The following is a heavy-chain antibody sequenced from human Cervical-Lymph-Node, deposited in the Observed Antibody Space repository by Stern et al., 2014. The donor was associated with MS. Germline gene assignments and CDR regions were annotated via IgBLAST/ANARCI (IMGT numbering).Heavy chain of an antibody. D-gene: IGHD3-9*01. Sequence: QVQLQQSGAEVKKPGASVKVSCKASGYTFTSHAISWVRQAPGQGLEWMGWTNTYNANTNYAQKFQGRVTMTTDTSTSTAYMEVRSLRSDDTAVYYCARGEAGTGYDYWGQGTLVTVSS. V-gene: IGHV1-18*01. CDR2: TNTYNANT. J-gene: IGHJ4*02. CDR1: GYTFTSHA. CDR3: ARGEAGTGYDY.